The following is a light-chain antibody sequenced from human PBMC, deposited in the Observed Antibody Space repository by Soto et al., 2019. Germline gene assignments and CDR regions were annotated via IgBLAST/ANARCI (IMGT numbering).Light chain of an antibody. CDR2: GAS. CDR3: QQGIT. J-gene: IGKJ5*01. Sequence: EIVTTQSPATLSVSPGERATLSCRASQSVSSNLAWYQQKPGQAPRPLIYGASTRATGIPARFSGSGSGTEFTLTISSLQSEDFAVYYCQQGITFGQGTRLEIK. V-gene: IGKV3-15*01. CDR1: QSVSSN.